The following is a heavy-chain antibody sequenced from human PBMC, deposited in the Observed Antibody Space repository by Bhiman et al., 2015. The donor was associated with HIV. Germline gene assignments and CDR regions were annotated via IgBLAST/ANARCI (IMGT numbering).Heavy chain of an antibody. CDR3: ARGRKDIAAVDGLDNDGFDM. J-gene: IGHJ3*02. V-gene: IGHV3-30*04. D-gene: IGHD6-13*01. CDR2: ISYDGSNK. CDR1: GFTFSSYT. Sequence: QVQLVESGGGVVQPGRSLRLFCAVSGFTFSSYTMHWVRQAPGKGLEWVAVISYDGSNKYYADSVKGRFTISRDISKSTLYLQMNSLRGDDTAVYYCARGRKDIAAVDGLDNDGFDMWGQGTMVTVSS.